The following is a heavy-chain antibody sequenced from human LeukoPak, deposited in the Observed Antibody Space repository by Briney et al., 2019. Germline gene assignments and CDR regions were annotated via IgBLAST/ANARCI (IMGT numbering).Heavy chain of an antibody. CDR2: INYRGNT. D-gene: IGHD3-9*01. CDR1: GGSISSSTYY. CDR3: ARQTPYYDILTGYYRDY. V-gene: IGHV4-39*01. Sequence: PSETLSLTCTVSGGSISSSTYYWGWIPQPPGKGLEWMGSINYRGNTYYNPSLKSRVTISVDTSKTQSSLKLRSVTASDTAVYYCARQTPYYDILTGYYRDYWGQGTLVTVSS. J-gene: IGHJ4*02.